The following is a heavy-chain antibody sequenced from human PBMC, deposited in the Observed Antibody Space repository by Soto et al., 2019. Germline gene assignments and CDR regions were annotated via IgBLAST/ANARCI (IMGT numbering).Heavy chain of an antibody. Sequence: ASVKVSCKASGGTFSSYTISWVRQAPGQGLEWMGRIIPILGIANYAQKFQGRVTITADKSTSTAYMELSSLRSEDTAVYYCARDSREIRSGRAYDAFDIWGQGTMVTVSS. J-gene: IGHJ3*02. CDR3: ARDSREIRSGRAYDAFDI. CDR2: IIPILGIA. D-gene: IGHD3-16*01. V-gene: IGHV1-69*04. CDR1: GGTFSSYT.